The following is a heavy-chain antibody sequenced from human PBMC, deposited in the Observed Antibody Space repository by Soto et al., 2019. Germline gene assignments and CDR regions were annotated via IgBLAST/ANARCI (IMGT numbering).Heavy chain of an antibody. CDR2: IYYTGST. Sequence: QLQLQESGPGLVKPSETLSLTCTVSGYSISSDNYYSGGIRQPPGKVLEWIGSIYYTGSTYYNPSLKSRVTISVDTSKSQFSLKLSSVTAADTAVYYCARHPGYAVPTVYATHYFNYWGQGILVTVST. CDR3: ARHPGYAVPTVYATHYFNY. J-gene: IGHJ4*02. CDR1: GYSISSDNYY. D-gene: IGHD2-8*01. V-gene: IGHV4-39*01.